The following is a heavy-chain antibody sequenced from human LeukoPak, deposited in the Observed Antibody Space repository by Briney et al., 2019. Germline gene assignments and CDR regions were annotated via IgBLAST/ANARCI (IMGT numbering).Heavy chain of an antibody. V-gene: IGHV4-61*01. D-gene: IGHD6-13*01. Sequence: SETLSLTCTVSGGSISSSSYFWVWIRQPPGKGLEWIGYIYYSGSTNYNPSLKSRVTISVDTSKNQFSLKLSSVTAADTAVYYCARDNGQQLVPGWFDPWGQGTLVTVSS. J-gene: IGHJ5*02. CDR1: GGSISSSSYF. CDR3: ARDNGQQLVPGWFDP. CDR2: IYYSGST.